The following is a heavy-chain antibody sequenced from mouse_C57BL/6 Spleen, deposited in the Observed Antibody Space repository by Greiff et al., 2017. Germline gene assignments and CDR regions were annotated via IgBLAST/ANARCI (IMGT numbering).Heavy chain of an antibody. CDR2: IYPGDGDT. V-gene: IGHV1-82*01. J-gene: IGHJ1*03. CDR1: GYAFSGSW. CDR3: ARYGGSNWYFDV. Sequence: QVQLQQSGPELVKPGASVKISCKASGYAFSGSWMNWVRQRPGKGLGGIGRIYPGDGDTNYNGKFKGKATLTADKSSSTAYMQLSSLTSEDSAVYFCARYGGSNWYFDVWGTGTTVTVSS. D-gene: IGHD1-1*02.